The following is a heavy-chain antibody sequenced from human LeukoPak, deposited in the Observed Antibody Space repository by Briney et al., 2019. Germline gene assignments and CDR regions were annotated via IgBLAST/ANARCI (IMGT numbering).Heavy chain of an antibody. J-gene: IGHJ6*03. CDR2: IYTSGST. CDR3: AREEGSSGWSRDYYYYYYMDV. Sequence: SETLSLTCTVSGGSISSGSYYWSWIRQPAGKGLEWIGRIYTSGSTNYNPSLESRVTISVDTSKNQFSLKLSSVTAADTAVYYCAREEGSSGWSRDYYYYYYMDVWGKGTTVTISS. D-gene: IGHD6-19*01. CDR1: GGSISSGSYY. V-gene: IGHV4-61*02.